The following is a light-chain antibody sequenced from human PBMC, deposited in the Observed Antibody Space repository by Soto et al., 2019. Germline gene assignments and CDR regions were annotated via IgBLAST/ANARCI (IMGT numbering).Light chain of an antibody. CDR1: SSDVGGYNY. J-gene: IGLJ3*02. V-gene: IGLV2-14*01. Sequence: QSALTQPASVSGSPGQSITISCTGTSSDVGGYNYVSWYQQHPGKAPKLMIYDVSNRPSGVSNRFSGSKSGNTASLTISGLQAEDEADYYCSSYTSSSTPLWVFGGGTKL. CDR3: SSYTSSSTPLWV. CDR2: DVS.